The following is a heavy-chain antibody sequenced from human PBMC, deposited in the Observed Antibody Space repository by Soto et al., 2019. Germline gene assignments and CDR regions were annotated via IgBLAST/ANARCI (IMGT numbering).Heavy chain of an antibody. V-gene: IGHV4-39*01. CDR1: GGSVSSRSYF. CDR2: IYYNGST. D-gene: IGHD2-15*01. J-gene: IGHJ5*02. Sequence: QVQVQESGPGLVKPSDTLSLTCTVSGGSVSSRSYFWGWIRQSPGKGLEWIGTIYYNGSTYYNPSLKSRFTLSVDTSRNHFSLKLTSVTASDTALYYCARQRVVPATPTNWFDPWGQGTLVTVSS. CDR3: ARQRVVPATPTNWFDP.